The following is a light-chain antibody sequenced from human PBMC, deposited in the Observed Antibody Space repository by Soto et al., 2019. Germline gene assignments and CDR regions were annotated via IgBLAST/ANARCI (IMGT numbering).Light chain of an antibody. CDR2: WAS. Sequence: DTVTIQSRDSLAVSLRARATINCNCSQSVVYTSHNKNYLAWYQQKPGQPPKFLIVWASTRASGVPDRFSASWSGTDFTLSIGSLQAEDGAVYDCQQSYHAPITVAHGTRLEI. V-gene: IGKV4-1*01. J-gene: IGKJ5*01. CDR3: QQSYHAPIT. CDR1: QSVVYTSHNKNY.